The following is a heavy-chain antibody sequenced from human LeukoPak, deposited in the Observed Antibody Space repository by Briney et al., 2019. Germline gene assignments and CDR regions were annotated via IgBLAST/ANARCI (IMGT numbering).Heavy chain of an antibody. D-gene: IGHD5-18*01. Sequence: PGGSLRLSCAASGFTFSSYSMNWVRQAPGKGLEWVSYISSSSSTIYYADSVKGRFTISRDNAKNSLYLQMNSLRDEDTAVYYCARDREVVTAMGYFDYWGQGTLVTVSS. CDR3: ARDREVVTAMGYFDY. CDR1: GFTFSSYS. V-gene: IGHV3-48*02. J-gene: IGHJ4*02. CDR2: ISSSSSTI.